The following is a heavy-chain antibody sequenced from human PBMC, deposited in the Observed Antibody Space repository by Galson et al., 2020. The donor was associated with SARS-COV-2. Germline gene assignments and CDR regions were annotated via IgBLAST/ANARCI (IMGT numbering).Heavy chain of an antibody. Sequence: GEALKISCAASGFTFSDYYMSWIRQAPGKGLEWVSYISSSGSTIYYADSVKGRFTISRDNAKNSLYLQMNSLRAEDTAVYYCARDIVAAAGITYYYYGMDVWGQGTTVTVSS. CDR1: GFTFSDYY. CDR3: ARDIVAAAGITYYYYGMDV. CDR2: ISSSGSTI. J-gene: IGHJ6*02. D-gene: IGHD6-13*01. V-gene: IGHV3-11*01.